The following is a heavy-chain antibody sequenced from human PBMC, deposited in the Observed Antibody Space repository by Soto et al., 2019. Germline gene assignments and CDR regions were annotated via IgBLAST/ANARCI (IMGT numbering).Heavy chain of an antibody. CDR3: AGDYLRLNSLNSNYYSFGMDA. CDR2: IGGDGVNK. J-gene: IGHJ6*02. CDR1: GFTFRNYA. Sequence: GSLRLSCRASGFTFRNYAMNWVRQTPGKGLEWVSTIGGDGVNKNYADFVKGRFTISRDNSKNTVSLQMDSLRAEDTAVYYCAGDYLRLNSLNSNYYSFGMDAWGQGTTVTVSS. D-gene: IGHD4-17*01. V-gene: IGHV3-23*01.